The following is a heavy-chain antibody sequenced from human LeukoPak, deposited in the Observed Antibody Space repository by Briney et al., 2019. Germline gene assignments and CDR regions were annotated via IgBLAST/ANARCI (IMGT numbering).Heavy chain of an antibody. D-gene: IGHD7-27*01. CDR1: GYTFTGYH. CDR3: ARPRTGILCHFDH. CDR2: INPNSGGT. J-gene: IGHJ4*02. Sequence: ASVKVACQASGYTFTGYHMHWVRQAPGQGLEWMGWINPNSGGTNYAQKFQGGVTMTRDRSISTAYMELSRLRSDDTAVYYCARPRTGILCHFDHWGQGTLATVSS. V-gene: IGHV1-2*02.